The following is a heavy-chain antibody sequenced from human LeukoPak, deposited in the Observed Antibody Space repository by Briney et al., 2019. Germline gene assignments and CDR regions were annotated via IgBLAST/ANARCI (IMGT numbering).Heavy chain of an antibody. CDR1: GGSICSYY. Sequence: SETLSLTCTVSGGSICSYYWSWIRQPPGKGLEWIGYIYTSGSTNYNPSLKSRVTISVDTSKNQFSLKLSSVTAADTAVYYCASRGGAALGFDYWGQGTLVTVSS. J-gene: IGHJ4*02. D-gene: IGHD6-6*01. CDR2: IYTSGST. V-gene: IGHV4-4*09. CDR3: ASRGGAALGFDY.